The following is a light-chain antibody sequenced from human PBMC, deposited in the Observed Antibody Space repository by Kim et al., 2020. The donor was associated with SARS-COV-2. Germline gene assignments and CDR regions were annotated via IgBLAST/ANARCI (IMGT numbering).Light chain of an antibody. J-gene: IGLJ3*02. V-gene: IGLV1-44*01. Sequence: GQRVTITCSGPAPNIGNKPVSWYQQPPGTAPKLLIYGNNERPSRFPDRFSGSKSGTSASLAISGLQSDDEADYYCAAWDDSLNGRMFGGGTQLTVL. CDR1: APNIGNKP. CDR3: AAWDDSLNGRM. CDR2: GNN.